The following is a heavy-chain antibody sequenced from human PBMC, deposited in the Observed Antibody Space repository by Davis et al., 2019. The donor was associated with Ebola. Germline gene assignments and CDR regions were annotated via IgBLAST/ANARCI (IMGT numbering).Heavy chain of an antibody. J-gene: IGHJ4*02. D-gene: IGHD3-10*01. CDR2: IIPIFGTA. Sequence: SVKVSCKASGGTFSSYAISRVRQAPGQGLEWMGGIIPIFGTANYAQKFQGRVTITADKSTSTAYMELSSLRSEDTAVYYCARGGGLTGGVFDYWGQGTLVTVSS. CDR1: GGTFSSYA. V-gene: IGHV1-69*06. CDR3: ARGGGLTGGVFDY.